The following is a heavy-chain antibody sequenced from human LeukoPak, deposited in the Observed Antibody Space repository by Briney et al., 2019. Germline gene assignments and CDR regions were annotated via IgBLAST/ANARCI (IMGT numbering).Heavy chain of an antibody. V-gene: IGHV4-59*01. CDR1: GGSISGYY. D-gene: IGHD3-3*01. CDR2: IYYSGST. Sequence: PSETLSLTCAVSGGSISGYYWSWIRQSPDKGLEWIGYIYYSGSTNYNPSLQSRVTISVDTSKNQFSLKISSLTAADTAVYYCARSGRLRFLEWPIDYWGQGTLVTVSS. CDR3: ARSGRLRFLEWPIDY. J-gene: IGHJ4*02.